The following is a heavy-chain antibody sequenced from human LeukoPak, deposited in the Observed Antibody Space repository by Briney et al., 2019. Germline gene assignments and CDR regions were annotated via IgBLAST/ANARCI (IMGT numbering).Heavy chain of an antibody. D-gene: IGHD3-9*01. CDR3: ASSIAWLDAFDI. Sequence: GGSLRLSCAASGFTFSSYSVNWVRQAPGKGLEWVSSISSSSSYIYYADSVKGRFTISRDNAKNSLYLQMNSLRAEDTAVYYCASSIAWLDAFDIWGQGTMVTVSS. CDR2: ISSSSSYI. V-gene: IGHV3-21*01. CDR1: GFTFSSYS. J-gene: IGHJ3*02.